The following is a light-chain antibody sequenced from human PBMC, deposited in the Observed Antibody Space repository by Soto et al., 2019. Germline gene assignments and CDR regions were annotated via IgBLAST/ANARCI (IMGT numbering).Light chain of an antibody. CDR1: QSIATY. CDR2: AAS. J-gene: IGKJ4*01. V-gene: IGKV1-39*01. CDR3: QQSYTIPLT. Sequence: DIQMTQSPSSLSATVGDKVTMTCRASQSIATYLIWYQQKPGRAPKLLIYAASSLQSGVPSRFIGSGSWTDFTVTISTLQPEDFATYFCQQSYTIPLTFGGGTKVEIK.